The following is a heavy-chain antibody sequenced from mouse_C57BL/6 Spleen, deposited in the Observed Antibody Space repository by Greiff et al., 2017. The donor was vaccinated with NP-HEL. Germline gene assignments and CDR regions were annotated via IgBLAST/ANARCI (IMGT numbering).Heavy chain of an antibody. V-gene: IGHV1-4*01. D-gene: IGHD2-13*01. CDR1: GYTFTSYT. J-gene: IGHJ3*01. CDR2: INPSSGYT. Sequence: QVQLKQSGAELARPGASVKMSCKASGYTFTSYTMHWVKQRPGQGLEWIGYINPSSGYTKYNQKFKDKATLTADKSSSTAYMQLSSLTSEDSAVYYCARAGDPERFTYWGQGTLVTVSA. CDR3: ARAGDPERFTY.